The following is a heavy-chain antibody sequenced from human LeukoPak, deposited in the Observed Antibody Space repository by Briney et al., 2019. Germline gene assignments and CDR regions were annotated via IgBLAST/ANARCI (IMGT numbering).Heavy chain of an antibody. CDR3: AKSPVSSCRGSLCYPFDY. Sequence: GGSLRLSCAASGFTFSSYAMSWVRQAPGKGLEWVSTISNNDGTTYYADSVKGRFTISRDNSRNTLYLQMNTLRAEDTAVYFCAKSPVSSCRGSLCYPFDYWGQGNLVTVSS. D-gene: IGHD2-15*01. CDR1: GFTFSSYA. CDR2: ISNNDGTT. J-gene: IGHJ4*02. V-gene: IGHV3-23*01.